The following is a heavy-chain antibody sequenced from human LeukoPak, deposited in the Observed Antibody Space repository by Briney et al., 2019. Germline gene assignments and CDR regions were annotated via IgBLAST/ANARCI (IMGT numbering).Heavy chain of an antibody. CDR2: INHSGST. CDR1: GGSISGYY. J-gene: IGHJ4*02. V-gene: IGHV4-34*01. Sequence: SETLSLTCTVSGGSISGYYWSWIRQPPGKGLEWIGEINHSGSTNYNPSLKSRVTISVDTSKNQFSLKLSSVTGAYTAVYYCATERGYSYGYSNWGQGTLVTVSS. CDR3: ATERGYSYGYSN. D-gene: IGHD5-18*01.